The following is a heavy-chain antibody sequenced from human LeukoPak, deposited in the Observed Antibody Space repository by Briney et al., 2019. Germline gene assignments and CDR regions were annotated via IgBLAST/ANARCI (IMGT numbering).Heavy chain of an antibody. V-gene: IGHV1-2*02. CDR3: ARGKDHYYDSGGYPDYYYYTMDV. J-gene: IGHJ6*02. CDR2: INPYSGDT. CDR1: GYTFTGYF. Sequence: ASVKVSCKASGYTFTGYFMHWVRQAPGQGLEWMGWINPYSGDTNYAQKFQGRVTMTRDTSISTAFMELSRLRSDDTAVYYCARGKDHYYDSGGYPDYYYYTMDVWGQGTTVTVSS. D-gene: IGHD3-22*01.